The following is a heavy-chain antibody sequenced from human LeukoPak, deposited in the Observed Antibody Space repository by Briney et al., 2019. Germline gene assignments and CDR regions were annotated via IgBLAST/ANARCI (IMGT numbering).Heavy chain of an antibody. J-gene: IGHJ4*02. CDR2: ISSSSDYT. CDR3: ARCQYNSSPDF. V-gene: IGHV3-11*03. Sequence: GGSQRLSCATSGFTFRDYSMSWIRQAPGKGLEWVSYISSSSDYTSYADSVKGRFTISRDNAKRSLYLQMNTLRAEDTAVYYCARCQYNSSPDFWGQGTLVTVSS. CDR1: GFTFRDYS. D-gene: IGHD6-19*01.